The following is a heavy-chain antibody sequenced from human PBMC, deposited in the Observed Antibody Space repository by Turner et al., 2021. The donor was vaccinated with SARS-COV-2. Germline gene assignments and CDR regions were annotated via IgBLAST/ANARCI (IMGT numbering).Heavy chain of an antibody. CDR3: ARDARERSYFDFWSGYLDS. J-gene: IGHJ4*02. Sequence: QLLESGGGAVQPGRSLRLSCVDPGFTCKNYAMPWVRQAPGKGREWVAIISYDGNNKYTTDTLKGRFTISRDNSRSTLYLQMDRLRPEDTAVYYCARDARERSYFDFWSGYLDSWGQGTPVTVSS. CDR2: ISYDGNNK. V-gene: IGHV3-30*10. CDR1: GFTCKNYA. D-gene: IGHD3-3*01.